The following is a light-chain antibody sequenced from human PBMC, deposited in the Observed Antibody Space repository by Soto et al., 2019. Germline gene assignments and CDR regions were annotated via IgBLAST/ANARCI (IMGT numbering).Light chain of an antibody. Sequence: EIVLTQSPATLSLSPGERATPSGRASQTITTYFAWYHQKPGQPPRLLIYGPCNRATGIPARFSGSGSGTDFTLTISNLEPEDFAVYYCQQRSNWPANFGQGTRLQIK. CDR3: QQRSNWPAN. V-gene: IGKV3-11*01. CDR1: QTITTY. J-gene: IGKJ5*01. CDR2: GPC.